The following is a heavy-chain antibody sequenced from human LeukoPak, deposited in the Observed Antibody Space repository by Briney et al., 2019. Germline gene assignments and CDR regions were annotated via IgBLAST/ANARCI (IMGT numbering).Heavy chain of an antibody. CDR2: IYYSGST. J-gene: IGHJ4*02. CDR3: ARADPGNY. CDR1: GGSISSYY. D-gene: IGHD1-14*01. Sequence: SETLSLTCTVSGGSISSYYWSWIRQPPGKGLEWIGYIYYSGSTNYSPSLKSRVTISVDTSKNQFSLKLSSVTAADTAVYYCARADPGNYWGQGTLVTVSS. V-gene: IGHV4-59*08.